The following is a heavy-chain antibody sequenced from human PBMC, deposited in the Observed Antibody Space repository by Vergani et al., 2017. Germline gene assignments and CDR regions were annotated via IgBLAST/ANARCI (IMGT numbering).Heavy chain of an antibody. J-gene: IGHJ4*02. CDR3: ARARIAVAGFDY. CDR1: GFSFDDYA. CDR2: ISWNSGTI. Sequence: EVQLVESGGGLVQPGRSLRLSCAASGFSFDDYAMHWVRQAPGKGLEWVSGISWNSGTIDYVDSVKGRFTISRDNAKNSLYLQMNSLRAEDTAVYYCARARIAVAGFDYWGQGTLVTVSS. V-gene: IGHV3-9*01. D-gene: IGHD6-19*01.